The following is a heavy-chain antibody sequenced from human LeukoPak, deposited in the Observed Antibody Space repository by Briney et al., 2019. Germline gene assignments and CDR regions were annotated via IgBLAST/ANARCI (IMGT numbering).Heavy chain of an antibody. CDR3: ARGPKTPTYYYDSSGYFDY. Sequence: SETLSLTCAAYGGSFSGYYWSWIRQPPGKGLEWIGEINHSGSTNYNPSLKSRVTISVDTSKNQFSLKLSSVTAADTAVYYCARGPKTPTYYYDSSGYFDYWGQGTLVTVSS. CDR1: GGSFSGYY. J-gene: IGHJ4*02. D-gene: IGHD3-22*01. CDR2: INHSGST. V-gene: IGHV4-34*01.